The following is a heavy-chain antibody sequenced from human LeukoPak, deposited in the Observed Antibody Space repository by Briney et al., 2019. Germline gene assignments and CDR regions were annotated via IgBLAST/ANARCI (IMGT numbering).Heavy chain of an antibody. CDR2: ISYDGSNK. CDR3: AQAYDILTGYDY. D-gene: IGHD3-9*01. J-gene: IGHJ4*02. CDR1: GLTFSSYA. Sequence: GRSLRLSCAASGLTFSSYAMHWVRQAPGKGLEWVAVISYDGSNKYYADSVKGRFTISRDNSKNTLYLQMNSLRAEDTAVYYCAQAYDILTGYDYWGQGTLVTVSS. V-gene: IGHV3-30*04.